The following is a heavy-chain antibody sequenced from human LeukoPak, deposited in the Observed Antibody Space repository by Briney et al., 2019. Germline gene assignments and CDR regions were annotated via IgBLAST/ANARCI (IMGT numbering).Heavy chain of an antibody. CDR1: GYNFTTYA. V-gene: IGHV7-4-1*02. CDR3: ARGSASTWNGNWFDP. D-gene: IGHD1-1*01. Sequence: ASVKVSCKASGYNFTTYAMNWVRQAPGQGLEWMGWINTNTGNPTYVQGFTGRFVFSLDTSVSTTYLHISSLKAEDTAVYYCARGSASTWNGNWFDPWGQGTLVTVFS. CDR2: INTNTGNP. J-gene: IGHJ5*02.